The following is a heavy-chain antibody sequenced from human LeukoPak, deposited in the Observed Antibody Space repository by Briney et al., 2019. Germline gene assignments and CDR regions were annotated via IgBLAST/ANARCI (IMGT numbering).Heavy chain of an antibody. D-gene: IGHD6-19*01. CDR2: ISAYNGTT. CDR3: AREFWSYSRGLYGMDV. J-gene: IGHJ6*02. V-gene: IGHV1-18*01. CDR1: GYTFTSYG. Sequence: ASVKVSCKASGYTFTSYGISWVRQAPGQGLEWMGWISAYNGTTNYAQKLQGRVTMTTHTSTSTAYMELRSLRSDDTAVYYCAREFWSYSRGLYGMDVWGQGTTVTVSS.